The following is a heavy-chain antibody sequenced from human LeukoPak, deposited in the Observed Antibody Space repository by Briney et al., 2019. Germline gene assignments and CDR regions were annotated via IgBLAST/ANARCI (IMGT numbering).Heavy chain of an antibody. CDR1: GYSFTNHW. J-gene: IGHJ5*02. CDR2: IYPADSDT. CDR3: ARSHMMDWFDP. V-gene: IGHV5-51*01. Sequence: GESLKISCKGSGYSFTNHWIAWVRQMPGKGLEWMGIIYPADSDTKYSPSFQGQVTISADRSISTAYLQWSSLKASDTAIYYCARSHMMDWFDPWGQGTLVTVSS. D-gene: IGHD3-16*01.